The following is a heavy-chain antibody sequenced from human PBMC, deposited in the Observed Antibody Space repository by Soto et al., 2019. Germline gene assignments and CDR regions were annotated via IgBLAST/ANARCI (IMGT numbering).Heavy chain of an antibody. CDR3: ARQWEVSGDYYRMDV. J-gene: IGHJ6*02. Sequence: ASVQASCKAYGYPFSRSDLYWVRQAAGPGLEWMGWMNPNNGNTGYAQKFQGRVTMTRDTSISTAYMELSSLRSEHTAVYYCARQWEVSGDYYRMDVWGQGTTVTVSS. CDR2: MNPNNGNT. D-gene: IGHD3-16*02. V-gene: IGHV1-8*01. CDR1: GYPFSRSD.